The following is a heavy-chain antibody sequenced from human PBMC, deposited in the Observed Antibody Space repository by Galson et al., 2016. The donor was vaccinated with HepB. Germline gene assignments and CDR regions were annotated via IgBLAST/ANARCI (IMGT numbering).Heavy chain of an antibody. CDR2: IFHFGTT. D-gene: IGHD3-10*01. Sequence: SETLSLTCTVSGGSISSSNWWTWVRQPPGKRPEWIGEIFHFGTTNYNPSLKSRVTISVDKSKKQFSLKLNSVTPADTAVYYCERIGRGVGVFDMWGQGTLAIVSS. J-gene: IGHJ3*02. CDR3: ERIGRGVGVFDM. V-gene: IGHV4-4*02. CDR1: GGSISSSNW.